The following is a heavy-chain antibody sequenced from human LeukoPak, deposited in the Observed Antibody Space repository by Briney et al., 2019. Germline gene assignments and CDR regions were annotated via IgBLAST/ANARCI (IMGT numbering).Heavy chain of an antibody. CDR2: MSPNNGHT. Sequence: GASVKVSCKASGYTFTTYDINWVRQATGRGLEWLGWMSPNNGHTGYAQRFQGRVTLTRDTSINTAYMELSSLTSEDTAVYYCARNPYGTGHFDPWGQGSVVTVSS. V-gene: IGHV1-8*01. CDR1: GYTFTTYD. D-gene: IGHD2-8*02. CDR3: ARNPYGTGHFDP. J-gene: IGHJ5*02.